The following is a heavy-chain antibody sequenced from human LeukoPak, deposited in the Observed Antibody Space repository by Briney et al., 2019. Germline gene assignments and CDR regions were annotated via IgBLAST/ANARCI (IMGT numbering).Heavy chain of an antibody. CDR3: ARAYYYDSSGYPAFDI. CDR2: IIPIFGTA. Sequence: SVKVSCKASGGTFIRYAISWVRQAPGQGLEWMGRIIPIFGTANYAQKFQGRVTITTNESTSTAYMELSSLRSEDTAVYYCARAYYYDSSGYPAFDIWGQGTMVTVSS. CDR1: GGTFIRYA. V-gene: IGHV1-69*05. J-gene: IGHJ3*02. D-gene: IGHD3-22*01.